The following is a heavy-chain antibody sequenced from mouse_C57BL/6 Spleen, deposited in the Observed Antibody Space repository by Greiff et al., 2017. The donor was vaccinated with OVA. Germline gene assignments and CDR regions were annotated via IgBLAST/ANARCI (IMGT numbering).Heavy chain of an antibody. J-gene: IGHJ4*01. D-gene: IGHD2-5*01. Sequence: VKLVESGPGLVAPSQSLSITCTVSGFSLTSYGVHWVRQPPGKGLEWLVVIWSDGSTNYNSALKSRLSISKDNSKSHVFLKMNSRQTDDTAMYYCARGANSNYYAMDYWGQGTSVTVSS. V-gene: IGHV2-6*03. CDR2: IWSDGST. CDR1: GFSLTSYG. CDR3: ARGANSNYYAMDY.